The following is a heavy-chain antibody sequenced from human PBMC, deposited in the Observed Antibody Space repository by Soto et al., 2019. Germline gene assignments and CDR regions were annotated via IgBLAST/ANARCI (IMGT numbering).Heavy chain of an antibody. V-gene: IGHV3-74*01. J-gene: IGHJ5*02. CDR1: GFTFSGYW. D-gene: IGHD6-13*01. CDR2: MKSGGSST. CDR3: GRADWFDA. Sequence: AASLRLSRPASGFTFSGYWMHCLRQVPGKGLVWVSGMKSGGSSTSYAGAVKGRFTISRDNARNTLYLQVDSLRAEDTAVDYCGRADWFDAWGQGT.